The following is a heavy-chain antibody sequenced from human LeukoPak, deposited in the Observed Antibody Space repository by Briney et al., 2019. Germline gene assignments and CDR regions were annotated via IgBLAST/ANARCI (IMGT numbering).Heavy chain of an antibody. CDR2: IYYSGTT. D-gene: IGHD1-1*01. Sequence: SETLSLTCTVSGESISGFYWTWIRQPPGKGLEWIGYIYYSGTTNYNPSLKSRVTISVDTSKNQFSLKLSSVTAADTAVYYCARVSWFPGTSYYYMDVWGKGTTVTVSS. J-gene: IGHJ6*03. V-gene: IGHV4-59*01. CDR1: GESISGFY. CDR3: ARVSWFPGTSYYYMDV.